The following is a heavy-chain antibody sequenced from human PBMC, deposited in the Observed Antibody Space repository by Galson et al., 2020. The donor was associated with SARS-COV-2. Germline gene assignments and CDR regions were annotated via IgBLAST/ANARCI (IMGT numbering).Heavy chain of an antibody. D-gene: IGHD2-15*01. CDR3: ARDGVRYCIGGSCYSSHDFDY. CDR1: GFTFSSYA. CDR2: ISYDGSNK. J-gene: IGHJ4*02. Sequence: GGSLRPSCAASGFTFSSYAIPWVRQAPAKGLEGVAVISYDGSNKYYADPVKGRFPISRDNSKNTLYLQMNSLRAEDTAVYYCARDGVRYCIGGSCYSSHDFDYWGQGTLVTVSS. V-gene: IGHV3-30*01.